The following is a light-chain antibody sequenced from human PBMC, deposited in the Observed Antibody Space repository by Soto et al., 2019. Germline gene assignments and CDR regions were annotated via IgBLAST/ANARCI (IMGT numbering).Light chain of an antibody. V-gene: IGKV3-15*01. CDR2: GAS. J-gene: IGKJ4*01. CDR1: QSVSSN. CDR3: QQYNNWPPLP. Sequence: EIVMTQYPATLSVSPGERATLSCRASQSVSSNLAWYQQKPGQDPRLLIYGASTRATGNPARFSGSVAGTEFTLTISSLQSEDVAVYYCQQYNNWPPLPVSGGTKVDIK.